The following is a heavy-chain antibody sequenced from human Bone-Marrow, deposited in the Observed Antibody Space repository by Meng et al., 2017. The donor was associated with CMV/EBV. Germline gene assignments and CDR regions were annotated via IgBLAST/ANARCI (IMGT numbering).Heavy chain of an antibody. D-gene: IGHD1-14*01. CDR3: AREPDNLYGMDG. J-gene: IGHJ6*02. Sequence: GGSLRLSCAASGFTFSSYAMHWVRQAPGKGLEWVAVISYDGSNKYYADSVKGRFTIFRDNAKNSLYLQMNSLRAEDTAVYYCAREPDNLYGMDGWGQGTTVTVSS. CDR2: ISYDGSNK. V-gene: IGHV3-30*04. CDR1: GFTFSSYA.